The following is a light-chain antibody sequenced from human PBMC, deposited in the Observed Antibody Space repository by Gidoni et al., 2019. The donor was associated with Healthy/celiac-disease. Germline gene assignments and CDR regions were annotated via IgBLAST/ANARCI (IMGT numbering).Light chain of an antibody. CDR1: QSVSSSY. J-gene: IGKJ1*01. V-gene: IGKV3-20*01. CDR3: QQYGSSSWT. Sequence: EIVLTQSPGTLSLSPGERATLSCRASQSVSSSYLAWYQQKPGQAPRLPIYGASSRATGTPDRFSGSGSGTDFTLTISRLEPEDFAVYYCQQYGSSSWTFGQGTKVEIK. CDR2: GAS.